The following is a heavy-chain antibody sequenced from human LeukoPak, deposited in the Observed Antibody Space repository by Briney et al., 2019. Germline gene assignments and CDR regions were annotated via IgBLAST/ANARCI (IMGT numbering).Heavy chain of an antibody. CDR3: AKDISGGDCPDY. J-gene: IGHJ4*02. CDR2: ISGSGGST. D-gene: IGHD2-21*02. Sequence: GGSLRLSCAASGFTFSSYGMSWVRQAPGKGLEWVSAISGSGGSTYYADSVKGRFTISRDNSKNTLYLQMNSLRAEDTAVYYCAKDISGGDCPDYWGQGTLVTVSS. V-gene: IGHV3-23*01. CDR1: GFTFSSYG.